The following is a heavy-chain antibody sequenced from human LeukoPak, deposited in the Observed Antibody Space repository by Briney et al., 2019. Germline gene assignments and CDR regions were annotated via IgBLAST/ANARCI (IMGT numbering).Heavy chain of an antibody. D-gene: IGHD4-17*01. CDR2: ISSSSSTI. CDR1: GFTFSSYS. V-gene: IGHV3-48*01. Sequence: GGSLRLSCAASGFTFSSYSMNWVRQAPGKGLEWVSYISSSSSTIYYADSVKGRFTISRDNAKNSLYLQMNSLRAEDTAVYYCARSRPYGLGPPLDYWGQGILVTVSS. CDR3: ARSRPYGLGPPLDY. J-gene: IGHJ4*02.